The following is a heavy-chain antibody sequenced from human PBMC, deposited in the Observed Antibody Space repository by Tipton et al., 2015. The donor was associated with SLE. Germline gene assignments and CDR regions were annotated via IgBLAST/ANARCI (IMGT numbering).Heavy chain of an antibody. CDR1: GGSISSSSYY. D-gene: IGHD6-13*01. CDR2: IYYSGST. CDR3: ARGGQQQLVRQSGDYFDY. J-gene: IGHJ4*02. V-gene: IGHV4-39*01. Sequence: TLSLTCAVSGGSISSSSYYWGWIRQPPGKGLEWIGSIYYSGSTYYNPSLKSRVTISVDTSKNQFSLKLSSVTAADTAVYYCARGGQQQLVRQSGDYFDYWGQGTLVTVSS.